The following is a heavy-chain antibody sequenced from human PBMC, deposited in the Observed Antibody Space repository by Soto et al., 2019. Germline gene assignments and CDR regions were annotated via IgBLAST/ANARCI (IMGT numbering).Heavy chain of an antibody. CDR1: GGTFDNFI. CDR3: ATNGTYSCSLSQYSDMDV. CDR2: IVPMLGTP. Sequence: QVQLVQSGAEVKEPGSSVRVSCKASGGTFDNFIMNWVRQTPGQGLEWMGGIVPMLGTPTYAEKFKGRVTISATGSTNTMYTEVTSLMAADTAIYYCATNGTYSCSLSQYSDMDVWGQGTTVTVSS. V-gene: IGHV1-69*01. D-gene: IGHD5-12*01. J-gene: IGHJ6*02.